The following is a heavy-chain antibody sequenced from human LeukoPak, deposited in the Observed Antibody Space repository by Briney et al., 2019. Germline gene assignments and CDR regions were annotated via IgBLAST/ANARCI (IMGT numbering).Heavy chain of an antibody. CDR3: AKEAGSKDRGHDY. V-gene: IGHV3-30*02. D-gene: IGHD3-10*01. CDR2: IRYDGSNK. Sequence: GGSLRLSCAASGFTFSSYGMHWVRQAPGKGLEWVAFIRYDGSNKYYADSVKGRFTISRDNSKNTLYLQMNSLRAEDTAVYYCAKEAGSKDRGHDYWGQGTLVTVSS. CDR1: GFTFSSYG. J-gene: IGHJ4*02.